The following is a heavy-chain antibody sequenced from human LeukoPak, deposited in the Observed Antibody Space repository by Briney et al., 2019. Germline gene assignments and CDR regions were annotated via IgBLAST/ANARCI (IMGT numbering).Heavy chain of an antibody. Sequence: SQTLSLTCTVSGGSISSGSYYWSWIRQPAGKGLEWIGRIYTSGSTNYNPSLKGRVTISVDKSKNQFSLKLSSVTAADTAVYYCARFPYYYDSSGYIHWGQGTLVTVSS. CDR2: IYTSGST. CDR3: ARFPYYYDSSGYIH. CDR1: GGSISSGSYY. J-gene: IGHJ4*02. D-gene: IGHD3-22*01. V-gene: IGHV4-61*02.